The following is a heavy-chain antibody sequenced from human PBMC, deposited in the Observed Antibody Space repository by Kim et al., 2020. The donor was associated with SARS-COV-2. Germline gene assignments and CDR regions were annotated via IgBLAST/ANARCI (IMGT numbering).Heavy chain of an antibody. CDR2: T. Sequence: TYYANSVKGRFTISRDNSTNTLYLQMNSLRAEDTAVYYWAKEAVRGYYDYWGQGTLVTVSS. CDR3: AKEAVRGYYDY. J-gene: IGHJ4*02. V-gene: IGHV3-23*03. D-gene: IGHD3-22*01.